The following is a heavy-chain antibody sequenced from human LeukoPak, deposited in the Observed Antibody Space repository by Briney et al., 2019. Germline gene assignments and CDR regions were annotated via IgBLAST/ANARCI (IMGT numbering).Heavy chain of an antibody. CDR1: GYTFTGYY. CDR2: INPNSGGT. Sequence: ASVKVSCEASGYTFTGYYMHWVRQAPGQGLEWMGWINPNSGGTNYAQKFQGRVTMTRDTSISTAYMELSRLRSDDTAVYYCARPNGAYYYDSSGLTQGHWFDPWGQGTLVTVSS. CDR3: ARPNGAYYYDSSGLTQGHWFDP. J-gene: IGHJ5*02. D-gene: IGHD3-22*01. V-gene: IGHV1-2*02.